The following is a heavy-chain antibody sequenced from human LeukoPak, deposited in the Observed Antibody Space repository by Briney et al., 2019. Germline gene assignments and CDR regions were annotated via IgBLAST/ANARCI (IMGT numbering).Heavy chain of an antibody. Sequence: GGSLRLSCAASGFTFSTYGMHGVRQAPGKGLEWVAVISFHGTDKKYADSVKGRFTISRDNSKNTLYLQMDSLRVEDTAMYYCAKDLVGETYWGQGTLVTVSS. V-gene: IGHV3-30*18. CDR1: GFTFSTYG. CDR2: ISFHGTDK. J-gene: IGHJ4*02. CDR3: AKDLVGETY. D-gene: IGHD1-26*01.